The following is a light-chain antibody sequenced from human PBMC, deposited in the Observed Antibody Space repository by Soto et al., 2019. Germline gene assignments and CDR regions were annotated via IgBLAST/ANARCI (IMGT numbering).Light chain of an antibody. J-gene: IGKJ1*01. Sequence: EIVLTQSPGTLSLSPGERATLSCRASQSLTSRYLAWYRQKPGQAPRLLIYGASSRATGIPDRFSGSGSGTDFTLAINRLEPEDSAVYYCQQYHSSPRTFGRGTKVEIK. CDR1: QSLTSRY. V-gene: IGKV3-20*01. CDR2: GAS. CDR3: QQYHSSPRT.